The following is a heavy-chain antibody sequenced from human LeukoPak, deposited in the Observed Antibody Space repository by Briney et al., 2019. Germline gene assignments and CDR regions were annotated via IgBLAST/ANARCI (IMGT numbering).Heavy chain of an antibody. J-gene: IGHJ4*02. V-gene: IGHV3-66*04. CDR3: ARLSANSSAYFFDY. Sequence: PGGSLRLSCAASGFTVGSNYMSWVRQAPGEGLEWVSIIYRGGSTSYADSVKGRFTISRATSKNTLYLQMNSLRAEDTAVYYCARLSANSSAYFFDYWGQGTLVTVSS. D-gene: IGHD3-22*01. CDR2: IYRGGST. CDR1: GFTVGSNY.